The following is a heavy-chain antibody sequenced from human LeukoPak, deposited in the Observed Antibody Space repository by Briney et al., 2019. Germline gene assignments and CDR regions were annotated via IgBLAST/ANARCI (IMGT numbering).Heavy chain of an antibody. CDR1: GGSFSDFY. D-gene: IGHD6-19*01. V-gene: IGHV4-34*01. CDR2: INHSGST. Sequence: SETLSLTCAVYGGSFSDFYWSWIRQPPGKGLEWIGEINHSGSTSYNPSLKSRVTISVDTSKNQFSLKLSSVAAADTAVYYCAREAAVAKRGDYFDYWGQGTLVTASS. CDR3: AREAAVAKRGDYFDY. J-gene: IGHJ4*02.